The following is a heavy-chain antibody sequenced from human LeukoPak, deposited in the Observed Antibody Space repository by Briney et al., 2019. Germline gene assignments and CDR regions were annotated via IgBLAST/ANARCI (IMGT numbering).Heavy chain of an antibody. CDR2: IYYSGST. J-gene: IGHJ4*02. CDR3: VRLVAATDLPSDY. V-gene: IGHV4-39*01. D-gene: IGHD2-15*01. Sequence: SETLSLTCTVSGGSISSSSYYWGWIRQPPGKGLEWXXSIYYSGSTYHNPSLKSRVTISVDTSKNQFSLKVTSVTAADTAVYYCVRLVAATDLPSDYWGQGTLVIVSS. CDR1: GGSISSSSYY.